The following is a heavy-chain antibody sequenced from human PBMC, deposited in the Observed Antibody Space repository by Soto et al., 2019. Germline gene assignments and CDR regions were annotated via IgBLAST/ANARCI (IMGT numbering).Heavy chain of an antibody. Sequence: QVQLVESGGAVVKPGTSLRLSCAASGVAFSTYGVHWVRQAPGKGLEWVAILSYDGHNEYYTDSVKGRFTISTDTSRNTLYLQMDRVRADDTAMYYCAKDRGFGEYLFESWGQGTLVTVSS. D-gene: IGHD3-10*01. J-gene: IGHJ4*02. CDR3: AKDRGFGEYLFES. CDR2: LSYDGHNE. CDR1: GVAFSTYG. V-gene: IGHV3-30*18.